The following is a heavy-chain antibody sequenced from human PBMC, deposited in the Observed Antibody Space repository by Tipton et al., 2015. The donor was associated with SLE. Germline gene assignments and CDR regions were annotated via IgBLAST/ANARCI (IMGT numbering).Heavy chain of an antibody. CDR2: INHSGST. V-gene: IGHV4-34*01. CDR1: GGSFSGYY. D-gene: IGHD7-27*01. Sequence: LRLSCAVYGGSFSGYYWSWIRQPPGKGLEWIGEINHSGSTNYNPSLKSRVTISVDTSKNQFSLKLSSVTAADTAVYYCARRGLGIIDYWGQGTLVTVSS. J-gene: IGHJ4*02. CDR3: ARRGLGIIDY.